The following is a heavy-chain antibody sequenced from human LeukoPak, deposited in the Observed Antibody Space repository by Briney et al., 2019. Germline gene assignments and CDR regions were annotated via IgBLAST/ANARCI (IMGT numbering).Heavy chain of an antibody. Sequence: PGGSLRLSCAASGFTSSDYYMGWIRQAPGKGLEWLSYIGGSGSIIFYADSVKGRFTISRDNAKNSLFLQMNSLRAEDTAVYYCGRDFGLIGTKRSFDLWGQGTMVTVSS. CDR1: GFTSSDYY. V-gene: IGHV3-11*01. D-gene: IGHD1-7*01. CDR2: IGGSGSII. J-gene: IGHJ3*01. CDR3: GRDFGLIGTKRSFDL.